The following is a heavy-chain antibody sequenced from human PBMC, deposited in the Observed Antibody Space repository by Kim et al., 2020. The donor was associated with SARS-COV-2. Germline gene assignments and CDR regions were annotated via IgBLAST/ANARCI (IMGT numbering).Heavy chain of an antibody. CDR3: ARGKFFDY. V-gene: IGHV6-1*01. J-gene: IGHJ4*02. CDR1: GDSVSRNNAI. CDR2: TYYTSKWFN. Sequence: SQTLSLTCAISGDSVSRNNAIWTWIRQSPSRGLEWLGRTYYTSKWFNDYPGSLKSRIIIKADASKNQVSLQLNSVTPEDTAVYYCARGKFFDYWGQGTLVTVSS.